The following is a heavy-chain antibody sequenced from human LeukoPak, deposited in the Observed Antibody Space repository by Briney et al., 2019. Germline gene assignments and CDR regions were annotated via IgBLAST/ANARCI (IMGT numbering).Heavy chain of an antibody. D-gene: IGHD1-14*01. CDR1: GGSITSYY. J-gene: IGHJ4*02. CDR3: ARGLAAVRNLDY. V-gene: IGHV4-4*07. Sequence: SETLSLTCTVSGGSITSYYWSWIRQPAGKGLEWIGSIYYSGSTYYNPSLKSRVTISVDTSKNQFSLKLSSVTAADTAVYYCARGLAAVRNLDYWGQGTLVTVSS. CDR2: IYYSGST.